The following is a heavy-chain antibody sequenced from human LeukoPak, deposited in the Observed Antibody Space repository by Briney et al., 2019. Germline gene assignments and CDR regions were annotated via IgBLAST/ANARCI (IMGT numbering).Heavy chain of an antibody. CDR1: GGSFSGYY. J-gene: IGHJ4*02. CDR2: INHSGST. D-gene: IGHD3-9*01. Sequence: SETLSLTCAVYGGSFSGYYWSWVRQPPGKGRGWIGEINHSGSTNYNPTLKGRVTISVDTSKNQFSLKLSSVTAADTAVYYCARGRDYDILTGYPRYFDYWGQGTLVTVSS. CDR3: ARGRDYDILTGYPRYFDY. V-gene: IGHV4-34*01.